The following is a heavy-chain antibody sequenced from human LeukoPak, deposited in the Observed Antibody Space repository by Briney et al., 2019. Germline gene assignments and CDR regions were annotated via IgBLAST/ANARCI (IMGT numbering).Heavy chain of an antibody. CDR3: ARVPEQQLVLGWFDP. V-gene: IGHV1-2*02. J-gene: IGHJ5*02. Sequence: GASVKVSCKASGYTFTGYYMHWVRQAPGQGLEWMGWINPNSGGTNYAQRFQGRVTMTRATSISTAYMELSRLRSDDTAVYYCARVPEQQLVLGWFDPWGQGTLVTVSS. CDR2: INPNSGGT. CDR1: GYTFTGYY. D-gene: IGHD6-13*01.